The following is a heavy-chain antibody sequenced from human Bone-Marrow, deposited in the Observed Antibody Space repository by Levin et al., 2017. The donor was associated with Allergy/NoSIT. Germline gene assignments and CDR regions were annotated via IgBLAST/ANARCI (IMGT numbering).Heavy chain of an antibody. Sequence: GGSLRLSCAASGFTFSSYAMHWVRQAPGKGLEWVAVISYDGSNKYYADSVKGRFTISRDNSKNTLYLQMNSLRAEDTAVYYCARGGWIQLWHHYYYGMDVWGQGTTVTVSS. D-gene: IGHD5-18*01. CDR1: GFTFSSYA. V-gene: IGHV3-30*04. J-gene: IGHJ6*02. CDR2: ISYDGSNK. CDR3: ARGGWIQLWHHYYYGMDV.